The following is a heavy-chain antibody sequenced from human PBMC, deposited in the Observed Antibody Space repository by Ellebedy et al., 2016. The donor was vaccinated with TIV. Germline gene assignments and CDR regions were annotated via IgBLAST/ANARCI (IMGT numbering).Heavy chain of an antibody. CDR3: VKPAPYCSSTTCLFDY. CDR1: GFAFSNYA. J-gene: IGHJ4*02. Sequence: GESLNISCSASGFAFSNYAMHWVRQPPGKGLQYLSAISPNGGSSYYADSVKGRFTISRDNSKNALYLQMNSLRTEDTAVYFCVKPAPYCSSTTCLFDYWGQGTLVTVSS. D-gene: IGHD2-2*01. V-gene: IGHV3-64D*06. CDR2: ISPNGGSS.